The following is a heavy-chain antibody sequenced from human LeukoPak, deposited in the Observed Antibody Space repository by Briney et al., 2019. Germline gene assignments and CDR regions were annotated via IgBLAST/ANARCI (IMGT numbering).Heavy chain of an antibody. CDR3: ARDPLEGSWYFDL. J-gene: IGHJ2*01. D-gene: IGHD5-24*01. V-gene: IGHV3-21*01. CDR2: ISSTSSYI. CDR1: GFTFSSYS. Sequence: GGSLRLSCAASGFTFSSYSVNWVRQAPGKGLEWVSSISSTSSYIYYADSVKGRFTISRDNAKNSLFLQMNSLRAEDTAVYYCARDPLEGSWYFDLWGRGTLVTVSS.